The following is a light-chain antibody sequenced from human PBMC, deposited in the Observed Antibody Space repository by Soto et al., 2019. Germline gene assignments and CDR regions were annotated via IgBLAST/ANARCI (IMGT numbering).Light chain of an antibody. V-gene: IGKV1-39*01. CDR3: QRTFYVVQH. J-gene: IGKJ5*01. Sequence: DVQMTQSPSSLSASVGDRVTITCRASQSISSYLNWYQQKPGKAPKLLIYAASSLQSGVPSRFSGSGSGTDFTLTISSLQPEDVATCYGQRTFYVVQHFGQGTRLEIK. CDR2: AAS. CDR1: QSISSY.